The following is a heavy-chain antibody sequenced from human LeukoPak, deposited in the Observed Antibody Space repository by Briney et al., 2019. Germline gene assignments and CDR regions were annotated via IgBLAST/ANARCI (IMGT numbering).Heavy chain of an antibody. V-gene: IGHV3-48*03. J-gene: IGHJ5*02. CDR1: GFTFSSYE. CDR2: ISSSGTTI. Sequence: GWSLPLSCAASGFTFSSYEMNWVRQAPGYGLEWVSYISSSGTTIYYPDSVKGRFTISRDNAKNSLYLQMNSLRAEDTAVYYCARVGVVVAATGNLWFDPWGQGTLVTVSS. CDR3: ARVGVVVAATGNLWFDP. D-gene: IGHD2-15*01.